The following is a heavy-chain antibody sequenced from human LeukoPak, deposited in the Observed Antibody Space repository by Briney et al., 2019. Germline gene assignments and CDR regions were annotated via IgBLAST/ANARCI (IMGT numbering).Heavy chain of an antibody. CDR1: GFTVSSNY. J-gene: IGHJ4*02. V-gene: IGHV3-48*01. Sequence: PGGSLRLSCAASGFTVSSNYMSRVRQAPGKGLEWLSYVSSTSNNIYYTDSVKGRFTISRDNAKNSLFLQMNSLRAEDTAVYYCARDDSSGWYSLDWGQGTLVTVSS. CDR3: ARDDSSGWYSLD. D-gene: IGHD6-19*01. CDR2: VSSTSNNI.